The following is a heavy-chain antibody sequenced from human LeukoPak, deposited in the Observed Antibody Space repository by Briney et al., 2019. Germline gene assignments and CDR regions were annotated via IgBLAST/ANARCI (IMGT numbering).Heavy chain of an antibody. J-gene: IGHJ4*02. CDR1: AYTFTAYY. CDR3: ARDTPNSNVWFGELFL. D-gene: IGHD3-10*01. CDR2: INTNTGGT. Sequence: ASVKVSCKASAYTFTAYYIHWVRQAPGQGLEWMGWINTNTGGTNYAHKFQGGVTMTRDTSISTANMELSRLTSDDTAVYYCARDTPNSNVWFGELFLWGQGTLVTVSS. V-gene: IGHV1-2*02.